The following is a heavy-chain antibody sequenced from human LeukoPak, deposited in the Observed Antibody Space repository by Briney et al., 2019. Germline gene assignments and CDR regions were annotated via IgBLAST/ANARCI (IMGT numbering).Heavy chain of an antibody. D-gene: IGHD3-10*01. CDR3: AKGYYGSGSYAFDV. CDR1: GFTFRSYS. Sequence: GGSLRLSCAASGFTFRSYSMNWVRQAPGMGLEWVSSISTSSSHIYYADSVEGRFTISRDNAKSSLYLQMNSLRVEDTAVYYCAKGYYGSGSYAFDVWGQGTMVTVSS. J-gene: IGHJ3*01. V-gene: IGHV3-21*01. CDR2: ISTSSSHI.